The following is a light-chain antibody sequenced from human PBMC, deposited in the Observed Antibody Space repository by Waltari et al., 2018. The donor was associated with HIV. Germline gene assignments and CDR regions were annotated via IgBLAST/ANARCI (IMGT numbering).Light chain of an antibody. CDR2: ASS. V-gene: IGKV1-39*01. CDR1: QTINNF. J-gene: IGKJ3*01. Sequence: DILLTQSPSSLSASVGDTLTITCRPSQTINNFLSWYQQKPGKAPNLLFSASSSFHNGVSPRFSGSGSGTDFTLTITDLQPEDFATYFCLQSFSAPRTFGPGTRVDVK. CDR3: LQSFSAPRT.